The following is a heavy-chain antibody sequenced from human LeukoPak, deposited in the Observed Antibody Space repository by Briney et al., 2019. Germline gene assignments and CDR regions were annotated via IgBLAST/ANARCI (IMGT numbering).Heavy chain of an antibody. V-gene: IGHV3-64*01. Sequence: GGSLRLSCAASGFTFSSYWMHWVRQAPGKGLEYVSAISSNGGSTYYANSVKGRFTISRDNSKNTLYLQMGSLRAEDMAVYYCASEHSGSYYYWGQGTLVTVSS. J-gene: IGHJ4*02. D-gene: IGHD1-26*01. CDR2: ISSNGGST. CDR3: ASEHSGSYYY. CDR1: GFTFSSYW.